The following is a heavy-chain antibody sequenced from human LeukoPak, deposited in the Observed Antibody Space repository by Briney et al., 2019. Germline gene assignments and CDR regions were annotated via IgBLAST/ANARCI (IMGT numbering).Heavy chain of an antibody. J-gene: IGHJ4*02. V-gene: IGHV3-7*01. CDR2: INQDGSGQ. D-gene: IGHD6-19*01. CDR1: GFTFSSYW. Sequence: GGSLRLSCVASGFTFSSYWMSWVRQAPGKGLEWVANINQDGSGQYYVDSVKGRFTISRDNAKNSLSLHMNSLRVKDTATYYCARKVGKYSGWYNYWGQGILVTVSS. CDR3: ARKVGKYSGWYNY.